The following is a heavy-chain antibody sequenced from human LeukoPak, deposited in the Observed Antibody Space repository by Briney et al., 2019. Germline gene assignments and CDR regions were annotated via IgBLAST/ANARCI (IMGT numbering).Heavy chain of an antibody. Sequence: PSETLSLTCAVYGGSFSGYYWSWIRQPPGKGLEWIGEINHSGSTNYNPSLKSRVTISVDTSKNQFSLKLSSVTAADTAAYYCARVPSFQSYSSYLGYYYYYYMDVWGKGTTVTVSS. V-gene: IGHV4-34*01. D-gene: IGHD6-6*01. CDR3: ARVPSFQSYSSYLGYYYYYYMDV. CDR2: INHSGST. CDR1: GGSFSGYY. J-gene: IGHJ6*03.